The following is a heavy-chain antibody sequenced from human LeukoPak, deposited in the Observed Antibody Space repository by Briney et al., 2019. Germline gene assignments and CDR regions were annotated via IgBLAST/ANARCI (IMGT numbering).Heavy chain of an antibody. Sequence: ASVKVSCKASGYTFTSYYMHWVRQAPGQGLEWMGIINPSGGSTSYAQKFQGRVTMTRDTSTSTVYMELSSLRSEDTAVYYCARDGPLGGFGELPDDYWGQGTLVTVSS. CDR1: GYTFTSYY. CDR3: ARDGPLGGFGELPDDY. V-gene: IGHV1-46*01. CDR2: INPSGGST. J-gene: IGHJ4*02. D-gene: IGHD3-10*01.